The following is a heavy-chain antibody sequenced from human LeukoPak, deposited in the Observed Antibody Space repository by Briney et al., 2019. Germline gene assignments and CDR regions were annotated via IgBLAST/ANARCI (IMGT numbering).Heavy chain of an antibody. Sequence: SQTLSLTCAISGDSVSSNSAAWNWIRQSPSRGLEWLGRTYYSSKWYTDYAVSVKGRITINADTSKNQFSLQLNSVTPEDTAVYYCARIVWENQYSDYWGQGSLVTVSS. CDR3: ARIVWENQYSDY. CDR2: TYYSSKWYT. J-gene: IGHJ4*02. V-gene: IGHV6-1*01. D-gene: IGHD3-16*01. CDR1: GDSVSSNSAA.